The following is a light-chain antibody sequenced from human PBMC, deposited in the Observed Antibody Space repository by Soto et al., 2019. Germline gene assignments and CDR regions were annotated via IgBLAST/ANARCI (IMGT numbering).Light chain of an antibody. CDR2: DAS. Sequence: EIVLTQSPATLSLSPGERATLSCRVSQSVSSYLAWYQQKPGQAPRLLIYDASNRATGIPARFSGSGSGTDFTLTISSLEPEDFAVYYCQQRGNWPPVTFGPGTTVDIK. V-gene: IGKV3-11*01. CDR1: QSVSSY. J-gene: IGKJ3*01. CDR3: QQRGNWPPVT.